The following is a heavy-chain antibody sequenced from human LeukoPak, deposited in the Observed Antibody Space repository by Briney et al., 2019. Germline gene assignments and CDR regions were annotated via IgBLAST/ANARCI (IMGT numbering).Heavy chain of an antibody. CDR2: ISGSGGST. CDR1: GFTFSSYS. D-gene: IGHD6-13*01. V-gene: IGHV3-23*01. J-gene: IGHJ4*02. Sequence: GGSLRLSCAASGFTFSSYSMNWVRQAPGKGLEWVSAISGSGGSTYYADSVKGRFTISRDNSKNTLYLQMNSLRAEGTAVYYCAKVRAAAGLGYFDYWGQGTLVTVSS. CDR3: AKVRAAAGLGYFDY.